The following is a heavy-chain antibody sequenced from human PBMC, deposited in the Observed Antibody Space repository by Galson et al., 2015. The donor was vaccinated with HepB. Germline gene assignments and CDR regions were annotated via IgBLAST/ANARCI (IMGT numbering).Heavy chain of an antibody. CDR1: GFTFDDYA. D-gene: IGHD6-13*01. CDR2: ISWNSGSI. CDR3: AKDIGRGVAEYSSSWYGGFDY. Sequence: SLRLSCAASGFTFDDYAMHWVRQAPGKGLEWVSGISWNSGSIGYADSVKGRFTISRDNAKNSLYLQMNSLRAEDTALYYCAKDIGRGVAEYSSSWYGGFDYWGQGTLVTVSS. V-gene: IGHV3-9*01. J-gene: IGHJ4*02.